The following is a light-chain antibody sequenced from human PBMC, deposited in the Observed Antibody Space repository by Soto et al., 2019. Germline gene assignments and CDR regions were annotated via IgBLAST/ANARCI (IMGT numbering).Light chain of an antibody. CDR1: QSVSRC. J-gene: IGKJ1*01. CDR3: QQYETFSGT. CDR2: AAS. Sequence: DIQMTQSPSTLSASVGNRVTITCRASQSVSRCLAWYQQKPEEAPKLLIYAASALPPGAPSPFSGSGSGTKFTLPIASLQPDDFATYYCQQYETFSGTFGPGTKVDNK. V-gene: IGKV1-5*01.